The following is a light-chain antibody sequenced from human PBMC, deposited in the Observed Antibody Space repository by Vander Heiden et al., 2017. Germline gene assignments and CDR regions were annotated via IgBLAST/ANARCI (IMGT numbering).Light chain of an antibody. V-gene: IGKV1-33*01. CDR1: QDISNY. CDR3: QQYDNPALT. CDR2: DAS. Sequence: DIQMTQSPSSLSASVGDRVTITCQASQDISNYLNWYQQKPGKAPKLQIYDASNLETGVPSRFSGSGSGTDFTFTISSLQPEDIATYYCQQYDNPALTFGGGTKVEIK. J-gene: IGKJ4*01.